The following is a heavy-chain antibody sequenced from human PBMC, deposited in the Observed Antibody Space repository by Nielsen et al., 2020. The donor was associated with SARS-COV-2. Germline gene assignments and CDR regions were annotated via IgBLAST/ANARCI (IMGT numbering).Heavy chain of an antibody. CDR1: GFTFSSYA. CDR3: ARGIPANF. CDR2: ISYDGSNK. J-gene: IGHJ4*02. D-gene: IGHD2-2*01. Sequence: GESLKISCAASGFTFSSYAMHWVRQAPGKGLEWVAVISYDGSNKYYADSVKGRFTISRDNAKNSLYLQMNSLRAEDTAVYYCARGIPANFWGQGTLVTVSS. V-gene: IGHV3-30-3*01.